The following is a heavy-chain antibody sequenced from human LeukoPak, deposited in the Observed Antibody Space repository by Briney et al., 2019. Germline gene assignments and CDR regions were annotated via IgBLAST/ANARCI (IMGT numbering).Heavy chain of an antibody. CDR3: AESSGSTFDIDY. Sequence: PGGSLRLSCAASGFTFSSYSMNWVRQAPGKGLEWVAVISYDGSNKYYADSVKGRFTISRDNSKNTLYLQMNSLRAEDTAVYYCAESSGSTFDIDYWGQGTLVTVSS. CDR2: ISYDGSNK. J-gene: IGHJ4*02. D-gene: IGHD6-19*01. CDR1: GFTFSSYS. V-gene: IGHV3-30*03.